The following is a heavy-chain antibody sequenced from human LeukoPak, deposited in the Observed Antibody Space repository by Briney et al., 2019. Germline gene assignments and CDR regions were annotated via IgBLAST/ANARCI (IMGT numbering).Heavy chain of an antibody. J-gene: IGHJ4*02. D-gene: IGHD1-26*01. V-gene: IGHV6-1*01. CDR1: GDSVSSNSAA. CDR2: TYYRSKWYN. CDR3: ARVRVVGTTTRVGYFDY. Sequence: SQTLSLTCAISGDSVSSNSAAWNWIRQSPSRGLECLGRTYYRSKWYNDYAVSVKSRISISADTSKNQFSLQLNSVTPEDTAVYYCARVRVVGTTTRVGYFDYWGQGILVTVSS.